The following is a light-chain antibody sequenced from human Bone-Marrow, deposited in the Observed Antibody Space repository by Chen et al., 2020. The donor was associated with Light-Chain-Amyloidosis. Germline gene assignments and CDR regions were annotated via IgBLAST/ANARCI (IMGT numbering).Light chain of an antibody. Sequence: SYVLTQPSSVSVAPGQTATIACGGNNIGSTSVHWYQQTPGQAPLLFVYDDSDRPSGIPARLSGSNSGHTATLTISRGEAGYQADYYCQVWDRSSDRPVFGGGTKLTVL. CDR1: NIGSTS. CDR2: DDS. V-gene: IGLV3-21*02. J-gene: IGLJ3*02. CDR3: QVWDRSSDRPV.